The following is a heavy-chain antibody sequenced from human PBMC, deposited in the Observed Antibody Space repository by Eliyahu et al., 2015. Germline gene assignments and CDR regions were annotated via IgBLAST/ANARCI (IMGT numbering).Heavy chain of an antibody. V-gene: IGHV4-34*01. D-gene: IGHD5-18*01. Sequence: QVQLQXWGAGLLXPSETLSLTCXVYGGSFSGYYWSWXRQPPGKGLEWIGEINHSGSTXYNPSLKSRVTISVDTSKNQFSLKLSSVTAADTAVYYCARKHGYSYGYGYWGQGTLVTVSS. CDR1: GGSFSGYY. CDR2: INHSGST. CDR3: ARKHGYSYGYGY. J-gene: IGHJ4*02.